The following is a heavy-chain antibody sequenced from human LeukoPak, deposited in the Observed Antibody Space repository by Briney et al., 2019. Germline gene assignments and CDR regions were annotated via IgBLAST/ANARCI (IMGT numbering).Heavy chain of an antibody. Sequence: GESLKISCKGSGYSFTSYWIGWVRQMPGKGLEWMGIMFPDDSDIRYSPSFQGQVTISADKSISTAYLQWSSLQASDTAMYYCARPPYGYFPYYFDYWGQGTLVTVSS. CDR1: GYSFTSYW. V-gene: IGHV5-51*01. D-gene: IGHD3-22*01. CDR2: MFPDDSDI. J-gene: IGHJ4*02. CDR3: ARPPYGYFPYYFDY.